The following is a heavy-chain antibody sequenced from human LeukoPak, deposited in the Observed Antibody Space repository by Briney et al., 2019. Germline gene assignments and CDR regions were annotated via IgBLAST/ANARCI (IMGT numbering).Heavy chain of an antibody. CDR2: IRYDGSNK. Sequence: PGGTLRLSCAASGITFSSYGMHWVRQAPGKGLEWVAFIRYDGSNKYYADSVKGRFTISRDNSKNTLYLQMNSLRAEDTAVYYCAKDKDDAFDIWGQGTMVTVSS. V-gene: IGHV3-30*02. CDR1: GITFSSYG. CDR3: AKDKDDAFDI. J-gene: IGHJ3*02.